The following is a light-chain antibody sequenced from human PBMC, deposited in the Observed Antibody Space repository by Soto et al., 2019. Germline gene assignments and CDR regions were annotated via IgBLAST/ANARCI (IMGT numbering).Light chain of an antibody. CDR1: QDISSD. J-gene: IGKJ3*01. V-gene: IGKV1-33*01. CDR2: DAS. CDR3: QQYDDLPLT. Sequence: DIQMTQSPSSLSASVGDRVTITCQASQDISSDLNWYQQKPGKAPKLLIYDASNLETGVPSRFSGSGSGTDFTFTINSLQPEDIATYYCQQYDDLPLTFGPGTKVVIK.